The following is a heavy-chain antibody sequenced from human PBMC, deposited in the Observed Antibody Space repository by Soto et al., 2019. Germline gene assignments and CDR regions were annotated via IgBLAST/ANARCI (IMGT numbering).Heavy chain of an antibody. CDR3: ARYRQQLVSDY. CDR2: LDHQGYS. Sequence: LSLTCSVSGAPITSNYWTWIRQPPGKGLEWIGYLDHQGYSNYSPSLRSRVSMSIDTSKNQLSLKVHSVTAADTAVYYCARYRQQLVSDYWGQGTLVTVSS. V-gene: IGHV4-59*01. D-gene: IGHD6-13*01. CDR1: GAPITSNY. J-gene: IGHJ4*02.